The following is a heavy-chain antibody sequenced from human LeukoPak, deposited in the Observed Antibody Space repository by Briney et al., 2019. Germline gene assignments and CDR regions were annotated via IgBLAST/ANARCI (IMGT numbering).Heavy chain of an antibody. V-gene: IGHV3-48*02. CDR1: GFTFSSHS. Sequence: GGSLRLSCAASGFTFSSHSMNWVRQAPGKGLEWVSYISSTGNTKHYVDSVKGRFTISRDNTKNSVYLQMNSLRDEDTAVCYCARDLTSVPTRWGRGTLVTVSS. J-gene: IGHJ4*02. CDR2: ISSTGNTK. D-gene: IGHD4-17*01. CDR3: ARDLTSVPTR.